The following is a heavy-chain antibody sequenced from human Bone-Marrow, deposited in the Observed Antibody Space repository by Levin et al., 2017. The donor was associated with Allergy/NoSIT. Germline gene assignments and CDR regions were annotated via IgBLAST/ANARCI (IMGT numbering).Heavy chain of an antibody. V-gene: IGHV3-30*04. CDR2: ISYDGSNK. D-gene: IGHD3-16*02. Sequence: GESLKISCAASGFTFSSYAMHWVRQAPGKGLEWVAVISYDGSNKYYADSVKGRFTISRDNSKNTLYLQMNSLRAEDTAVYYCARQSYADAFDIWGQGTMVTVSS. CDR1: GFTFSSYA. CDR3: ARQSYADAFDI. J-gene: IGHJ3*02.